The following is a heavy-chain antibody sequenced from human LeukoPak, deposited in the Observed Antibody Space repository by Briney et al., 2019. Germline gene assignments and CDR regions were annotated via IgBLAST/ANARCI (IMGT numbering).Heavy chain of an antibody. V-gene: IGHV3-23*01. CDR3: AAVLTGSWYVPFDY. CDR1: GFTFSSYA. J-gene: IGHJ4*02. Sequence: GGSLRLSCAASGFTFSSYAMSWVRQAPGKGLEWVSAISGSGGSTYYADSVKGRFTIPRDNSKNTLYLQMNSLRAEDTAVYYCAAVLTGSWYVPFDYWGQGTLVTVSS. D-gene: IGHD6-13*01. CDR2: ISGSGGST.